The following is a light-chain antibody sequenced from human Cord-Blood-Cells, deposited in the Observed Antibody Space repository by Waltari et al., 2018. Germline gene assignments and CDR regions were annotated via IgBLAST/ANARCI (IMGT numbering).Light chain of an antibody. Sequence: QLVLPQSPSASASLGASVKLTXXXXXXHSSXAIXXHPQQPEKGPRYLMKLNSDGSHSKGDGIPDRFSGSSSGAERYLTISSLQSEDEADYYCQTWGTGIVVFGGGTKLTVL. CDR3: QTWGTGIVV. J-gene: IGLJ2*01. V-gene: IGLV4-69*01. CDR2: LNSDGSH. CDR1: XXHSSXA.